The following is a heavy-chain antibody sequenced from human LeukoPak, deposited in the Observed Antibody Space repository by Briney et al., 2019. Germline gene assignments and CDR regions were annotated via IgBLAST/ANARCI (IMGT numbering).Heavy chain of an antibody. J-gene: IGHJ6*02. CDR3: VRGWLTGGTLGRATDF. CDR2: IKEDGSEK. V-gene: IGHV3-7*05. CDR1: GFTSSNYW. D-gene: IGHD2-8*02. Sequence: GGSLRLLCAASGFTSSNYWMSWVRQAPGKGLEGVANIKEDGSEKDYVDSVKGRLTISRDNAKKSVYLQMNSLRAEDTAVYYCVRGWLTGGTLGRATDFLGQGTTVTVSS.